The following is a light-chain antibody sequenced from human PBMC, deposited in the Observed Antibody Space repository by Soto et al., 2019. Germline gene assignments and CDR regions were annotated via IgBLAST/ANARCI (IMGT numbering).Light chain of an antibody. V-gene: IGKV1-6*01. J-gene: IGKJ1*01. CDR3: LQDYTYPWT. Sequence: AIQMTQSPSSLSASVGDRVTITCRASQYIRHDLGWYQQKPGKAPKLLIYTASTLESGVPSRFSGSGSGTDFSLTITSLQPEDFATYYCLQDYTYPWTFGQGTTGDIK. CDR2: TAS. CDR1: QYIRHD.